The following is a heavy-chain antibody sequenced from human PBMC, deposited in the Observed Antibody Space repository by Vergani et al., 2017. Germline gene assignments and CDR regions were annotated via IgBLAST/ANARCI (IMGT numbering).Heavy chain of an antibody. Sequence: QVQLVQSGAEVKKPGASVKVSCKASGYTFTSYDINWVRQATGQGLEWMGWMKPNSGNTGYAQKFQGRVTMTRNTSISTAYMELSSLRFEYTAVYYCAKVSYDYVWGSYYFDYWGQGTLVTVSS. V-gene: IGHV1-8*01. CDR2: MKPNSGNT. J-gene: IGHJ4*02. D-gene: IGHD3-16*01. CDR3: AKVSYDYVWGSYYFDY. CDR1: GYTFTSYD.